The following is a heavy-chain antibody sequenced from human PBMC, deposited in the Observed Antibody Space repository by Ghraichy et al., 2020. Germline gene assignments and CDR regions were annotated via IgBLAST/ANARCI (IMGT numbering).Heavy chain of an antibody. CDR1: GFSFSNSW. CDR2: INNDGKER. CDR3: ARDPKRGALDY. Sequence: LSLTCKASGFSFSNSWMSWVRQSPEKGLEWVANINNDGKERYYVDSLKGRFTISRDNGKNSLFLQISRLTVDDTAVYYCARDPKRGALDYWGQGTLVAVSA. J-gene: IGHJ4*02. V-gene: IGHV3-7*03. D-gene: IGHD3-10*01.